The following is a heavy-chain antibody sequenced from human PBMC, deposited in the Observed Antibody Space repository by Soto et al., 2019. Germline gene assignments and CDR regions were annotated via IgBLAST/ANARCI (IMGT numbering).Heavy chain of an antibody. CDR3: GSSGEYPSSFDY. Sequence: GGSLRLSCAASGFTFSSYAMHWVRQAPGKGLEWVAVISYDGSNKYYADSVKGRFTISRDNSKNTLYLQMNSLRAEDTVVYYCGSSGEYPSSFDYWGQGTLVTVSS. D-gene: IGHD3-10*01. V-gene: IGHV3-30*04. CDR1: GFTFSSYA. J-gene: IGHJ4*02. CDR2: ISYDGSNK.